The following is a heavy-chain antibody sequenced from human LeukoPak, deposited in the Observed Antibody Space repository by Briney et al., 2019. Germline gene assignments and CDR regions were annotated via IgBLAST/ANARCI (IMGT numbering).Heavy chain of an antibody. CDR2: ISFDGSNK. Sequence: GGSLRLSCAASEFTFSRHAMHWVRQAPGKGLEWVAVISFDGSNKFYGDSVKGRFTISRDNSKNTLYLEMNSLRVEDTAVYYCARASLVAAVQTLDPWGQGTLVTVSP. CDR1: EFTFSRHA. CDR3: ARASLVAAVQTLDP. J-gene: IGHJ5*02. D-gene: IGHD3-9*01. V-gene: IGHV3-30*04.